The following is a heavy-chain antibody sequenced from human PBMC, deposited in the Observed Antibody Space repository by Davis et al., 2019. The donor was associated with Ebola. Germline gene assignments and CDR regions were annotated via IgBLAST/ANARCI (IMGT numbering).Heavy chain of an antibody. Sequence: GESLKISCAASGFTFSTYGMSWVRQAPGKGLEWVSGISWNSGSIGYADSVKGRFTISRDNAKNSLYLQMNSLRAEDTAVYYCARGLPSGWYSPLPYYFDYWGQGTLVTVSS. CDR2: ISWNSGSI. CDR3: ARGLPSGWYSPLPYYFDY. D-gene: IGHD6-19*01. V-gene: IGHV3-20*04. CDR1: GFTFSTYG. J-gene: IGHJ4*02.